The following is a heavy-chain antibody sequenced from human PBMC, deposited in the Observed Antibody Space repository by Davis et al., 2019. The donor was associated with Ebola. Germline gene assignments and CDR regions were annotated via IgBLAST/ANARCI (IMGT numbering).Heavy chain of an antibody. CDR3: ARAGYYYDSSGYYSD. CDR2: IGGSGDST. CDR1: GFTFSSYA. Sequence: GGSLRLSCAASGFTFSSYAMNWVRRAPGKGLEWVSGIGGSGDSTHYADSVKGRFTISRDNAKNSLYLQMNSLRAEDTAVYYCARAGYYYDSSGYYSDWGQGTLVTVSS. J-gene: IGHJ4*02. D-gene: IGHD3-22*01. V-gene: IGHV3-23*01.